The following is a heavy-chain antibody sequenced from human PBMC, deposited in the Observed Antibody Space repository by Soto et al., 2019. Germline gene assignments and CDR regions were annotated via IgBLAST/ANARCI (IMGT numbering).Heavy chain of an antibody. CDR1: GFTFSSYA. D-gene: IGHD6-19*01. CDR3: AKGTKPSGWYLY. Sequence: GGSLRLSCAASGFTFSSYAMSWLRQAPGKGLEWVSAISGSGGSTYYADSVKGRFTISRDNSKNTLYLQMNSLRAGDTAVYYWAKGTKPSGWYLYWGQGTLVTVSS. CDR2: ISGSGGST. J-gene: IGHJ4*02. V-gene: IGHV3-23*01.